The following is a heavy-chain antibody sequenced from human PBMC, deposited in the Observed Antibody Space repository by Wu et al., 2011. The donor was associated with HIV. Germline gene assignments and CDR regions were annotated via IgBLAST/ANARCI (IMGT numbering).Heavy chain of an antibody. CDR2: ISADNGDT. V-gene: IGHV1-18*01. CDR3: ARAFYDAGSYSPNWFDP. J-gene: IGHJ5*02. D-gene: IGHD3-10*01. CDR1: GYTFTSYG. Sequence: QVQLVQTGAEVKKPGASVKVSCKTSGYTFTSYGISWVRQAPGQGLEWMGWISADNGDTNYAQKLQGRVTMTTDTSTSTAYMELRSLRSDDTAVYYCARAFYDAGSYSPNWFDPWGQGTLVTVSS.